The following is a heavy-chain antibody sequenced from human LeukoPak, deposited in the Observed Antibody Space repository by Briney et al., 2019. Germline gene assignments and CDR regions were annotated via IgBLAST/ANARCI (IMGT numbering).Heavy chain of an antibody. V-gene: IGHV3-30*02. J-gene: IGHJ6*03. CDR2: IRYDGSNK. D-gene: IGHD1-1*01. CDR3: ARSRNWIRLALLMDV. Sequence: GGSLRLSCAASGFTFSSYGMHWVRQAPGKGLEWVAFIRYDGSNKYYADSVKGRFTISRDNSKNTLYLQMNSLRAEDTAVYYCARSRNWIRLALLMDVWGKGTTVTVSS. CDR1: GFTFSSYG.